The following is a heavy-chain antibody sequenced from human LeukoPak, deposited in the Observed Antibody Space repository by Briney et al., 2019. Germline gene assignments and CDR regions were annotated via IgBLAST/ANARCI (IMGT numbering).Heavy chain of an antibody. CDR2: ISYDGSNK. J-gene: IGHJ4*02. Sequence: GGSLRLSCAASGFTFSSYGMHWVRQAPGQGLEWVAVISYDGSNKYYADSVKGRFTISRDNSKNTLYLQMNSLRAEDTAVYYCAKDRSSGWYYFDYWGQGTLVTVSS. V-gene: IGHV3-30*18. CDR3: AKDRSSGWYYFDY. D-gene: IGHD6-19*01. CDR1: GFTFSSYG.